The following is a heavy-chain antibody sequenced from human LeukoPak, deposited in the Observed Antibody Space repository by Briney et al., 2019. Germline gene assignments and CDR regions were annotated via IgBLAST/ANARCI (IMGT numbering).Heavy chain of an antibody. Sequence: GASVKVSCKVSGYTLTELSMHWVRQAPGKGLEWMGGFDPEDGETIYAQKFQGRVTMTEDTSTDTAYMELSSLRSEDTAVYYCATVWFGGDHSDYYGMDVWGQGTTVTVSS. D-gene: IGHD3-10*01. CDR3: ATVWFGGDHSDYYGMDV. CDR2: FDPEDGET. V-gene: IGHV1-24*01. J-gene: IGHJ6*02. CDR1: GYTLTELS.